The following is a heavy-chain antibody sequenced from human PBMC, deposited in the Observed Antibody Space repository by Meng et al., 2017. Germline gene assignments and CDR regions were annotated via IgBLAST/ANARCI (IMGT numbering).Heavy chain of an antibody. Sequence: GQLQQWGAGLLKPSETLSLTCAVYGGSFSGYYWSWIRQPPGKGLEWIGEINHSGSTNYNPSLKSRVTISVDTSKNQFSLKLSSVTAADTAVYYCARGTRGYSYGNDYWGQGTLVTVSS. D-gene: IGHD5-18*01. CDR3: ARGTRGYSYGNDY. J-gene: IGHJ4*02. CDR1: GGSFSGYY. CDR2: INHSGST. V-gene: IGHV4-34*01.